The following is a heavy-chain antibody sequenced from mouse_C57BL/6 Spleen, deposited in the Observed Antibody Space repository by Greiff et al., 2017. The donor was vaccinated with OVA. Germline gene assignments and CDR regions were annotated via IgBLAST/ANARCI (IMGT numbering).Heavy chain of an antibody. CDR3: AREGSSSGYFDY. J-gene: IGHJ2*01. D-gene: IGHD1-1*01. Sequence: QVQLQQPGAELVRPGSSVKLSCKASGYTFTSYWMDWVKQRPGQGLEWIGNIYPSDSETHYNQKFKDKATLTVDKSSSTAYMQLSSLTSEDSAVYYCAREGSSSGYFDYWGQGTTLTVSS. CDR2: IYPSDSET. CDR1: GYTFTSYW. V-gene: IGHV1-61*01.